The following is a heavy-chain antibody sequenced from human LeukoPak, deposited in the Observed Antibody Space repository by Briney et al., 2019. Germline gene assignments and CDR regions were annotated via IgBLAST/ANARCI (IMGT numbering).Heavy chain of an antibody. CDR2: ISGSGGTT. CDR3: AKNAATVTKGYYYYYMDV. J-gene: IGHJ6*03. CDR1: GFTVSSNY. Sequence: PGGSLRLSCAASGFTVSSNYMSWVRQAPGKGLEWVSDISGSGGTTYYADSVKGRFTISRDNSKNTLYLQMNSLRAEDTAVYYCAKNAATVTKGYYYYYMDVWGKGTTVTVSS. D-gene: IGHD4-11*01. V-gene: IGHV3-23*01.